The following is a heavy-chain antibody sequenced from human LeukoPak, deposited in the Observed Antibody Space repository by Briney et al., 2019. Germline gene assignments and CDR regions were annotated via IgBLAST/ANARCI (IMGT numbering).Heavy chain of an antibody. CDR3: ANNLGSLAPFDY. V-gene: IGHV3-30*18. CDR1: GFTFSSYG. J-gene: IGHJ4*02. CDR2: ISYDGSNK. D-gene: IGHD1-26*01. Sequence: PGGSLRLSCAASGFTFSSYGMHWVRQAPGKGLEWVAVISYDGSNKYYADSVKGRFTISRDNSKNTLYLQMNSLRAEDTAVYYCANNLGSLAPFDYWAREPWSPSPQ.